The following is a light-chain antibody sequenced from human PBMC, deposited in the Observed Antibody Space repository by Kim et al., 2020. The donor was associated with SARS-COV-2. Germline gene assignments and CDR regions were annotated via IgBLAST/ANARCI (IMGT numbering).Light chain of an antibody. CDR2: GRN. Sequence: ALGQTVRTKCQGDSLRSDYATWYQQRPRQAPVLVIYGRNNRPSGIPNRFSGSSSGNTASLTIGGAQAEDEADFYCQSRDSGGNVLFGGGTKLTVL. CDR1: SLRSDY. CDR3: QSRDSGGNVL. J-gene: IGLJ3*02. V-gene: IGLV3-19*01.